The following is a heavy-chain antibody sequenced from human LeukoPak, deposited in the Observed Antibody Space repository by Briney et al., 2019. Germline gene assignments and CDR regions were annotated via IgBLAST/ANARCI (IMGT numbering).Heavy chain of an antibody. V-gene: IGHV4-59*08. CDR2: IYYSGST. D-gene: IGHD6-13*01. Sequence: PSETLSLTCTVSGGSISSYYWSWIRQPPGKGLEWIGYIYYSGSTNYNPSLKSRVTISVDTSKNQFSLKLSSVTAADTAVYYCARTEQQLALDYWGQGTLVTVSS. J-gene: IGHJ4*02. CDR1: GGSISSYY. CDR3: ARTEQQLALDY.